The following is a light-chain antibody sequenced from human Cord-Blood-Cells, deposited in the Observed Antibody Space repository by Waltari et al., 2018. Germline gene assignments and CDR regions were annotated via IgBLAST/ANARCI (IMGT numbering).Light chain of an antibody. CDR2: DAS. CDR3: QQLNSYLYT. Sequence: AIQLTQSPSSLSASVGDRVTITCRASQGISSALAWYQQKPGKAPKLLIYDASSLKSGVPSRFSRRRSGTDFTLTISSLQPEDFATYDCQQLNSYLYTFGQGTKLEIK. J-gene: IGKJ2*01. V-gene: IGKV1-13*02. CDR1: QGISSA.